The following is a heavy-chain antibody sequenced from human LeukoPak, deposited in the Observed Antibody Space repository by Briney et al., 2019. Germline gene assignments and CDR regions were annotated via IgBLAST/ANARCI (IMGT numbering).Heavy chain of an antibody. CDR3: ARVRGSTVTTSREYYFDY. J-gene: IGHJ4*02. CDR2: ISAYNGNT. CDR1: GYTFTSYG. Sequence: ASVKVSCKASGYTFTSYGISWVRQAPGQGLEWMGWISAYNGNTNYAQKLQGRVTMTIDTSTSTAYMELRSLRSDDTAVYYCARVRGSTVTTSREYYFDYWGQGTLVTVSS. D-gene: IGHD4-17*01. V-gene: IGHV1-18*04.